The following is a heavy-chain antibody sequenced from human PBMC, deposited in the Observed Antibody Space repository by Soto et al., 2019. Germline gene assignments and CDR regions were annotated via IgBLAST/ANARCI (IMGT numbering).Heavy chain of an antibody. CDR1: GYSISSSNW. Sequence: PSETLSLTCAVSGYSISSSNWWGWIRQPPGKGLEWIGYIYYSGTTYYNPSLKSRVTMSVDTSKNQFSLKLTSVTAVDTAVYYCARGELRLWFDPWGQGTLVTVSS. V-gene: IGHV4-28*03. D-gene: IGHD1-26*01. CDR3: ARGELRLWFDP. CDR2: IYYSGTT. J-gene: IGHJ5*02.